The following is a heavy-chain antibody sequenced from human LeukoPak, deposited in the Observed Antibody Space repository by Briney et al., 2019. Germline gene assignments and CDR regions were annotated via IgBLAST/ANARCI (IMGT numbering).Heavy chain of an antibody. Sequence: SETLSLTCAVYGGSLSGYYWSWIRQPPGKGLEWIGEINHSGSTNYNPSLKSRVTISVDTSKNQFSLKLSSVTAADTAVYYCARCTMVRGVIFRDNQRGAKVKSYYFDYWGQGTLVTVSS. V-gene: IGHV4-34*01. D-gene: IGHD3-10*01. J-gene: IGHJ4*02. CDR1: GGSLSGYY. CDR2: INHSGST. CDR3: ARCTMVRGVIFRDNQRGAKVKSYYFDY.